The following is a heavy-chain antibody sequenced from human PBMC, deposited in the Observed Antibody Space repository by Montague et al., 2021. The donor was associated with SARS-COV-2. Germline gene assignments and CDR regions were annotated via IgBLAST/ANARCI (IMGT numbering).Heavy chain of an antibody. D-gene: IGHD3-10*01. Sequence: SETLSLTCTVSGGSISSSSYYWGWIRQPPGKGLEWIGSIYYSGSTYYNPSLKSRVTISVDTSKNQFSLKLSSVTAADTAVYYCARRESMVRGVIITFSSPFDYWAREPWSPSPQ. CDR1: GGSISSSSYY. CDR2: IYYSGST. CDR3: ARRESMVRGVIITFSSPFDY. J-gene: IGHJ4*02. V-gene: IGHV4-39*01.